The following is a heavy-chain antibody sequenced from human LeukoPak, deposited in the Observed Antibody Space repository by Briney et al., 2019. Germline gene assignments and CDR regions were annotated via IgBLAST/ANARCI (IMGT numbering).Heavy chain of an antibody. J-gene: IGHJ4*02. CDR1: GGSISSYY. D-gene: IGHD3-10*01. CDR3: ARDSKLLFGGSGSYPLGY. CDR2: IYYSGST. Sequence: PSETLSLTCTVSGGSISSYYWSWIRQPPGKGLEWIGYIYYSGSTNYNPSLKSRVTISVDTSKNQFSLKLSSVTAADTAVYYCARDSKLLFGGSGSYPLGYWGQGTLVTVSS. V-gene: IGHV4-59*01.